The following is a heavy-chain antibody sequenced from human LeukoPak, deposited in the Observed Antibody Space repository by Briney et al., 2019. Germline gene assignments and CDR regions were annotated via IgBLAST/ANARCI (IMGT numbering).Heavy chain of an antibody. J-gene: IGHJ4*02. D-gene: IGHD3-3*01. CDR3: ARRGFGVLTFDY. V-gene: IGHV5-51*01. CDR1: GYSFTNYW. Sequence: GESLKISCKGSGYSFTNYWVAWVRQMPGKGLEWMGIIYPGDSDTRYSPSFQGPVTISADPSVSTAYLQGSSLKASDTAMYYCARRGFGVLTFDYWGQGTLVTVSS. CDR2: IYPGDSDT.